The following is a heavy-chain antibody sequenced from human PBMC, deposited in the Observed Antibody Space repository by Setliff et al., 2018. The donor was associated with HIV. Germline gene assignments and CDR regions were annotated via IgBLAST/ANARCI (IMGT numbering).Heavy chain of an antibody. CDR1: GGSFSGYS. Sequence: SETLSLTCAVYGGSFSGYSWGWIRQPPGKGLEWIGEINHSGSTNYNPSLKSRVTISVDTSKRQFSLNLTSVTAADTAVYYCARGPPAEDYYYYMDVW. J-gene: IGHJ6*03. CDR3: ARGPPAEDYYYYMDV. V-gene: IGHV4-34*01. CDR2: INHSGST.